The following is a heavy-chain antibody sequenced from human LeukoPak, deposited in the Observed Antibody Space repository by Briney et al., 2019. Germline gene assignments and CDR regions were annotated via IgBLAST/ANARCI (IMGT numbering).Heavy chain of an antibody. V-gene: IGHV3-13*01. CDR3: ARGPTRGRYYYMDV. D-gene: IGHD1-1*01. Sequence: GVSLRLSCAASGFTFSSFDMHWVRQPTGQGLEGVSTIGTASDTYYPGSVEGRFTLSRDNAKNSLYLQMNRLTAGDTAVYYCARGPTRGRYYYMDVWGKGTTVTVSS. CDR1: GFTFSSFD. CDR2: IGTASDT. J-gene: IGHJ6*03.